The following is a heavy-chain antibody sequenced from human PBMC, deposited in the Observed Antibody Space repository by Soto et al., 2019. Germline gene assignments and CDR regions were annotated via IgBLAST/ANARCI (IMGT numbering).Heavy chain of an antibody. V-gene: IGHV1-69*01. Sequence: QVQLVQSGAEVKKPGSSVKVSCKASGGTFSSYAISWVRQAPGQGLEWMGGIIPIFGTANYAQKFQGRVTITADESTSTAYMELSSLRSEDTAVYYCARDKILTYCGGVCYSGYFDYWGQGTLVTVSS. CDR3: ARDKILTYCGGVCYSGYFDY. J-gene: IGHJ4*02. CDR1: GGTFSSYA. D-gene: IGHD2-21*02. CDR2: IIPIFGTA.